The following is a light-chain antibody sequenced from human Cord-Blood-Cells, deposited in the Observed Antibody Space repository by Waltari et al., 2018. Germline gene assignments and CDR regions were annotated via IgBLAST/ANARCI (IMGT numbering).Light chain of an antibody. J-gene: IGLJ2*01. CDR2: DVS. V-gene: IGLV2-11*01. CDR1: SSDVGGYNY. Sequence: QSALTQPRPVSGSPGQSVTISCTSTSSDVGGYNYVSWYQQPPGKAPQLMIYDVSKRPSGVPDRFSGSKSGNAASLTISGLQAEDEADYYCCSYAGSYTYVVFGGGTKLTVL. CDR3: CSYAGSYTYVV.